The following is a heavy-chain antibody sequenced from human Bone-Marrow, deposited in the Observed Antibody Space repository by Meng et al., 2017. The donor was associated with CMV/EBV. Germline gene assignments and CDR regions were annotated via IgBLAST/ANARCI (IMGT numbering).Heavy chain of an antibody. CDR1: GFTFSSYW. Sequence: GESLKIPCAASGFTFSSYWMHWVRQAPGKGLVWVSRINSDGSSTSYADSVKGRFTISRDNAKNTLYLQMNSLRAEDTAIYYCTREGTGYDFWRGYRNDALNLWGRGTMVTVSS. CDR3: TREGTGYDFWRGYRNDALNL. CDR2: INSDGSST. J-gene: IGHJ3*01. V-gene: IGHV3-74*01. D-gene: IGHD3-3*01.